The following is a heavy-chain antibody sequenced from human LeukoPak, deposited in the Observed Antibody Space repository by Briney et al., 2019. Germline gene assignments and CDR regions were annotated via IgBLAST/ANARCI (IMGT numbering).Heavy chain of an antibody. J-gene: IGHJ4*02. Sequence: PSETLSLTCTVSGGSISSYYWGWIWQPPGKGLEWIGYIYYSGSTNYNPSLKSRVTISVDTSKNQFFLKLSSVTAADTAVYYCASGGNRATYDYWGQGTLVTVSS. CDR2: IYYSGST. V-gene: IGHV4-59*01. D-gene: IGHD1-14*01. CDR3: ASGGNRATYDY. CDR1: GGSISSYY.